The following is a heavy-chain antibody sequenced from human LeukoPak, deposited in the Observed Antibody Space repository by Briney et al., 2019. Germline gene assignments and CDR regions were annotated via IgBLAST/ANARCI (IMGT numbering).Heavy chain of an antibody. CDR2: ISYDGSNK. J-gene: IGHJ5*02. V-gene: IGHV3-30-3*01. Sequence: PGGSLRLSCAASGFTFSSYAMHWVRQAPGKGLEWVAVISYDGSNKYYADSVKGRFTISRDNSKNTLYLQMNSLRAEDTAVYYCARDERQLGYNWFDPWGQGTLVTVSS. CDR1: GFTFSSYA. CDR3: ARDERQLGYNWFDP. D-gene: IGHD6-13*01.